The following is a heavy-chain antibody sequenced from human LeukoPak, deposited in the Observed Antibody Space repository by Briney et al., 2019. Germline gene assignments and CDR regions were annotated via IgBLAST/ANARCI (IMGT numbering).Heavy chain of an antibody. Sequence: GGSLRLSCAASGFTFDDYGMSWVRQAPGKGLEWVANIKQDGSEKYYVDSVKGRFTISRDNAKKSLYLQMNSLGVEDTAVYYCARDAEVGTLFGVLSRYNWFDPWGQGALVTVSS. CDR3: ARDAEVGTLFGVLSRYNWFDP. CDR2: IKQDGSEK. CDR1: GFTFDDYG. D-gene: IGHD3-3*01. J-gene: IGHJ5*02. V-gene: IGHV3-7*01.